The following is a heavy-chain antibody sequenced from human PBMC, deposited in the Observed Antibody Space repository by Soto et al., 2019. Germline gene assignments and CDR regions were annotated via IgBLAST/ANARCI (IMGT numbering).Heavy chain of an antibody. D-gene: IGHD2-15*01. V-gene: IGHV3-23*01. CDR2: ISGSGGST. Sequence: LRLSCAASGFTFSSYAMSWVRQAPGKGLEWVSAISGSGGSTYYADSVKGRFTISRDNSKNTLYLQMNSLRAEDTAVYYCAKDGGSSWEALNYYYYYGMDVWGQGTTVTVSS. CDR3: AKDGGSSWEALNYYYYYGMDV. J-gene: IGHJ6*02. CDR1: GFTFSSYA.